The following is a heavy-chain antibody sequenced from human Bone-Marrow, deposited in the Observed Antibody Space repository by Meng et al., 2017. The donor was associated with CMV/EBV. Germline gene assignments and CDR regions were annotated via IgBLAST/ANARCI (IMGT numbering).Heavy chain of an antibody. J-gene: IGHJ3*01. Sequence: GESLKISCATSGFIFSSYEMNWVRQAPGKGLEWVSHISSSGNTMFYEDSVKGRFTISRDNTKHSLYLQMNSLRAEDTALYYCARSRQYQLPWAAFEQWGQGTMVTVSS. V-gene: IGHV3-48*03. CDR3: ARSRQYQLPWAAFEQ. CDR1: GFIFSSYE. D-gene: IGHD2-2*01. CDR2: ISSSGNTM.